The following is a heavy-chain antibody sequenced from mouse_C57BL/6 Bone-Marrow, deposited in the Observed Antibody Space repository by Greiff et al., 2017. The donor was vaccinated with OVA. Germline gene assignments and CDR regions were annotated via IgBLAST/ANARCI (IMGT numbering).Heavy chain of an antibody. J-gene: IGHJ2*01. CDR3: AREGDYYGNSLDY. V-gene: IGHV5-16*01. Sequence: EVQLVESEGGLVQPGSSMKLSCTASGFTFSDYYMAWVRQVPEKGLEWVANINYDGSSTYYLDSLKSRFIISRDNAKNILYLQMSSLKSEDTAAYYCAREGDYYGNSLDYWGQGTTLTVSS. CDR1: GFTFSDYY. CDR2: INYDGSST. D-gene: IGHD1-1*01.